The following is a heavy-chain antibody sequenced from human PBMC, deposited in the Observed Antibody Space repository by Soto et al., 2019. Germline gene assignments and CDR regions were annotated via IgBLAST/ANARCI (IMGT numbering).Heavy chain of an antibody. Sequence: NPSETLSLTCTVSGGSISSSSYYWGWIRQPPGKGLEWIGSIYYSGSTYYNPSLKSRVTISVDTSKNQFSLKLSSVTAADTAVYHCARLIVPLSRGNYYYYMDVGGKGTRVTFS. D-gene: IGHD2-21*01. CDR2: IYYSGST. J-gene: IGHJ6*03. CDR3: ARLIVPLSRGNYYYYMDV. V-gene: IGHV4-39*01. CDR1: GGSISSSSYY.